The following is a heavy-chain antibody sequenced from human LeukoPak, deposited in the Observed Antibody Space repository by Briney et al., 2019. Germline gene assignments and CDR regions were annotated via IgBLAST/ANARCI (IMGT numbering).Heavy chain of an antibody. J-gene: IGHJ4*02. CDR3: AKDIGSYYDY. CDR2: ISSSSSYI. Sequence: GGSLRLSCAASGFTFSSYSMNWFRQAPGKGLEWVSSISSSSSYIYYADSVKGRFTISRDNSKNTLYLEMNSLRAEDTAVYYCAKDIGSYYDYWGQGILVTVSS. CDR1: GFTFSSYS. D-gene: IGHD3-10*01. V-gene: IGHV3-21*01.